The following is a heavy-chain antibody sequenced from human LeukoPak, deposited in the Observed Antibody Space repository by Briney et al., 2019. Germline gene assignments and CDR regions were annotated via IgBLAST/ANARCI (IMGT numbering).Heavy chain of an antibody. CDR1: GGSVSRGSYY. CDR3: ASGMVARFDY. D-gene: IGHD5-12*01. J-gene: IGHJ4*02. Sequence: PSETLSLTCTVSGGSVSRGSYYWSWIRQPPGKGLEWIGYIYYSGSTNYNPSLKSRVTISIDTSKNQFSLKLTSVTAADTAVYYCASGMVARFDYWGQGTLVTVSS. CDR2: IYYSGST. V-gene: IGHV4-61*01.